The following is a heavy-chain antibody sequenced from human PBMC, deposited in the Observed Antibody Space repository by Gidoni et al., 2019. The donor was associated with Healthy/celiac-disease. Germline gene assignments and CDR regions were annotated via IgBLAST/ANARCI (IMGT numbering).Heavy chain of an antibody. CDR2: IYYSGST. V-gene: IGHV4-39*01. J-gene: IGHJ5*02. Sequence: QLQLQESGPGLVKPSETLSLTCTVSGGSIGSSSYYWGWIRQPPGKGLEWIGSIYYSGSTYYNPSLKSRVTIYVDTSKNQFSLKLSSVTAADTAVYYCARLYYYDSSGTYNWFDPWGQGTLVTVSS. CDR1: GGSIGSSSYY. D-gene: IGHD3-22*01. CDR3: ARLYYYDSSGTYNWFDP.